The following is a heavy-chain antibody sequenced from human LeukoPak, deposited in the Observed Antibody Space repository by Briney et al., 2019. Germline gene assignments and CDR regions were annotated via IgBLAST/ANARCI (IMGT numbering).Heavy chain of an antibody. CDR3: ARQLTVAGDAFDI. J-gene: IGHJ3*02. CDR1: GYSISSGYY. D-gene: IGHD6-13*01. Sequence: SETLSLTCAVSGYSISSGYYWGWIRQPPGKGLEWIGRIYHNGSTYYNPSLKSRVTISVDTSKNHFSLNLSSVTAADTAVYYCARQLTVAGDAFDIWGQGTMVTVSS. V-gene: IGHV4-38-2*01. CDR2: IYHNGST.